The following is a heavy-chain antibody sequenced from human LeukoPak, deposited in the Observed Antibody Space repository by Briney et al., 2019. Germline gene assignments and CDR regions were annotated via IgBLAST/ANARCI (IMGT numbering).Heavy chain of an antibody. J-gene: IGHJ4*02. Sequence: PGGSLRLSCAASGFTFSNAWISWVRQAPGKGLEWVGRIKSKTDGGTTDYAAPVKGRLTISRDDSKNTLYLQMNSLKTEDTAVYYCTTEIVVVVAAASDYWGQGTLVTVSS. CDR1: GFTFSNAW. CDR2: IKSKTDGGTT. V-gene: IGHV3-15*01. D-gene: IGHD2-15*01. CDR3: TTEIVVVVAAASDY.